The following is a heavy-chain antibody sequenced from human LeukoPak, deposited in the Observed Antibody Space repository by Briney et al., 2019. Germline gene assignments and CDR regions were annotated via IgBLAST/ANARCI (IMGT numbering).Heavy chain of an antibody. J-gene: IGHJ6*02. CDR1: GFTFSSYA. CDR3: ARARVVAAPYYYYGMDV. V-gene: IGHV3-30-3*01. D-gene: IGHD2-15*01. CDR2: ISYDGSNK. Sequence: GGSLGLTCAASGFTFSSYAMHWVRQAPGKGLEWVAVISYDGSNKYYADSVKGRFTISRDNSKNTLYLQMNSLRAEDTAVYYCARARVVAAPYYYYGMDVWGQGTTVTVSS.